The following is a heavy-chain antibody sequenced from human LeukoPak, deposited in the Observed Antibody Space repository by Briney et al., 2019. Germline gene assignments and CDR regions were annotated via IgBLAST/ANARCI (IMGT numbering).Heavy chain of an antibody. CDR3: AGGEWWSGYVPSWFDP. Sequence: PSETLSLTCTVSGGSISSGEDSSSWIRQPPGNGLEWLGYIYYSGSTYYNPSLKSRVTISVDTSKSQFSLKLSSVTAADTAVYYCAGGEWWSGYVPSWFDPWGQGTLVTVSS. V-gene: IGHV4-30-4*08. D-gene: IGHD3-3*01. CDR2: IYYSGST. CDR1: GGSISSGEDS. J-gene: IGHJ5*02.